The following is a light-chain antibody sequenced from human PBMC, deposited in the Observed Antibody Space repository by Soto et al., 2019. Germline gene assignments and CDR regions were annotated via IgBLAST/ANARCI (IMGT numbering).Light chain of an antibody. Sequence: DIQMTQSPSSLSASVGDRVTITCRASQSINKYLNWYQQKPGKAPKLLIYAASSLESGVPSRFSGSGSRTDFTLIISSLQPEDFATYSCQQSYNAAALTFGGGTKVDIK. J-gene: IGKJ4*01. CDR2: AAS. CDR1: QSINKY. CDR3: QQSYNAAALT. V-gene: IGKV1-39*01.